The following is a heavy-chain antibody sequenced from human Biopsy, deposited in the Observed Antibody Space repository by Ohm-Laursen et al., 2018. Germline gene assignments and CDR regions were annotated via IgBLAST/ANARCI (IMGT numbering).Heavy chain of an antibody. CDR2: INTENGNT. CDR1: GYTFTSYG. CDR3: ARAKLEPVYYYYGMDV. V-gene: IGHV1-18*01. D-gene: IGHD1-1*01. Sequence: GASVKVSCKASGYTFTSYGISWVRQAPGQGLEWMGWINTENGNTIYAQNLQGRVTMTADTSTSKAYMEVTSLRSDDTAVYYCARAKLEPVYYYYGMDVWGQGTTVTVSS. J-gene: IGHJ6*02.